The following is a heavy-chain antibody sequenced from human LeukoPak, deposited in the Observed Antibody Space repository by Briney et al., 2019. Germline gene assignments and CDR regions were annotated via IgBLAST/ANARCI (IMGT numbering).Heavy chain of an antibody. V-gene: IGHV1-18*01. CDR3: AAIVNSGWYRYFDY. CDR1: GYTFTSYG. CDR2: ISAYSGNT. Sequence: ASVKVSCKASGYTFTSYGISWVRQAPGQGLEWMGWISAYSGNTNYAQKLQGRVTMTTDTSTSTAYMELRSLRSDDTAVYYCAAIVNSGWYRYFDYWGQGTLVTVSS. J-gene: IGHJ4*02. D-gene: IGHD6-19*01.